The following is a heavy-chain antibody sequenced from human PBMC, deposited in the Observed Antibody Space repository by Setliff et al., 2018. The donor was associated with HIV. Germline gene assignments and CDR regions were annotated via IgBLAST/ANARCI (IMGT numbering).Heavy chain of an antibody. CDR3: ARHGAYYYYYMDV. V-gene: IGHV4-39*01. CDR1: GGSMSSSGNY. CDR2: IYYSGST. Sequence: PSETLSLTCTVSGGSMSSSGNYWGWIRQSPGRGLEWIGSIYYSGSTHYNPSLKSRVTISVDTSKNQFSLRLTSMTAADTAVYFCARHGAYYYYYMDVWGKGTTVTVSS. J-gene: IGHJ6*03.